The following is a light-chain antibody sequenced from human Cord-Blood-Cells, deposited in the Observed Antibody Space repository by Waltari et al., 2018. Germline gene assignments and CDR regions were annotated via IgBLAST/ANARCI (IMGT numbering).Light chain of an antibody. J-gene: IGKJ1*01. CDR1: QSISSW. Sequence: GDRVTITCRASQSISSWLAWYQQKPGKAPKLLIYDASSLESGVPSRFSGSGSGTEFTLTISSLQPDDFAIYYCQQYNSYSWTFGQGTKVEIK. CDR2: DAS. V-gene: IGKV1-5*01. CDR3: QQYNSYSWT.